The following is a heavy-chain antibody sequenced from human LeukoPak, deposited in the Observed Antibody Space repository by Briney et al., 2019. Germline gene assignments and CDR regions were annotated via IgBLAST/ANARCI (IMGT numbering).Heavy chain of an antibody. CDR1: GYTFTGYY. V-gene: IGHV1-2*02. Sequence: GASVKVSCKASGYTFTGYYMHWVRQAPGQGLEWMGWINPNSGGTNYAQKFQGRVTMTRDTSISTAYMELSRLRSDDTAVYYCARAGPISPRRIAVAGGFDYWGQGTLVTVSS. CDR3: ARAGPISPRRIAVAGGFDY. D-gene: IGHD6-19*01. J-gene: IGHJ4*02. CDR2: INPNSGGT.